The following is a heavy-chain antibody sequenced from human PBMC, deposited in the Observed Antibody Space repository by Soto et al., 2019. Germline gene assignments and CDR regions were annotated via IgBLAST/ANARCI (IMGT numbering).Heavy chain of an antibody. D-gene: IGHD1-26*01. V-gene: IGHV3-48*01. CDR1: GFDFNSYS. CDR3: TSSASPDAY. Sequence: EVQLVESGGGLVQPGGSLRLSCVASGFDFNSYSMNWVRQAPGKGLEWISYINSGSTSVFYADSVKGRFTISRDNAKNSLYLQMNSLRAEDMAVYYCTSSASPDAYWGQGTLVTVSS. J-gene: IGHJ4*02. CDR2: INSGSTSV.